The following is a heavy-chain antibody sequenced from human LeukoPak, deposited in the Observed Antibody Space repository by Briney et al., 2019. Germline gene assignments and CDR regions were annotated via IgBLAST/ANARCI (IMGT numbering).Heavy chain of an antibody. J-gene: IGHJ4*02. V-gene: IGHV3-23*01. CDR2: ISGGGGTT. D-gene: IGHD3-16*01. Sequence: PGGSLRLSCAASGFTFSSCAMTWVRQAPGKGLEWVSVISGGGGTTYYADSVKGRFTISRDNAKNSLYLQMTSLRAEDTAVYYCARGWGAYYFDHWGQGSLVTVSS. CDR3: ARGWGAYYFDH. CDR1: GFTFSSCA.